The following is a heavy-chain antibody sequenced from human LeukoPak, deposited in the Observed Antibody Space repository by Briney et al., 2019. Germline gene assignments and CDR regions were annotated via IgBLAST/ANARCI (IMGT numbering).Heavy chain of an antibody. CDR1: GGSISSYY. CDR3: ARYFDWLPPHY. Sequence: SETLSLTCTVSGGSISSYYWSWIRQPPGKGLEWIGYIYYSGSTNYNPSLKSRVTISGDTSKNQFSLKLRSVTAADTAVYYCARYFDWLPPHYWGQGTLVTVSS. D-gene: IGHD3-9*01. CDR2: IYYSGST. V-gene: IGHV4-59*01. J-gene: IGHJ4*02.